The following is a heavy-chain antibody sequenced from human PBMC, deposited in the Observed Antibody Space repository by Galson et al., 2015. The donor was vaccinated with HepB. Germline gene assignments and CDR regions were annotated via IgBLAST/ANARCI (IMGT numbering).Heavy chain of an antibody. Sequence: SVKVSCKASGGTVSSNIINWVRQAPGQRLEWMGWIIPIFGAANYAHKFLGRVTITADESTSTAYMELSSLRPEDTAVYYCARGPELGTGSYYFDYWGQGTLVTVSS. CDR2: IIPIFGAA. CDR1: GGTVSSNI. D-gene: IGHD7-27*01. V-gene: IGHV1-69*13. CDR3: ARGPELGTGSYYFDY. J-gene: IGHJ4*02.